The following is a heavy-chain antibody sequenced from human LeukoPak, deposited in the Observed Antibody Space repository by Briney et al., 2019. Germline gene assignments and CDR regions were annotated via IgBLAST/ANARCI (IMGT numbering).Heavy chain of an antibody. CDR2: INPNTGDT. J-gene: IGHJ4*02. CDR1: GYXFTAYF. CDR3: ARDLFLAATEREGDDY. D-gene: IGHD6-13*01. V-gene: IGHV1-2*02. Sequence: ASVKVSCKASGYXFTAYFIHWVRQAPGQGLQWVGWINPNTGDTSYAQKFQGRVTLTGDTSITTAYMELSSLRSDDTAVYYCARDLFLAATEREGDDYWGQGTLVTVSS.